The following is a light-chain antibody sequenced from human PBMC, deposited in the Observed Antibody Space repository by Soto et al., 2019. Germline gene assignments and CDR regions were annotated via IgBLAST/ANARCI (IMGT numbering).Light chain of an antibody. V-gene: IGLV2-14*03. J-gene: IGLJ1*01. CDR1: SSDVGGYNY. CDR2: DVS. CDR3: SSYTTSNTRQIV. Sequence: QSALTQPASVSGSPGQSITISCTGTSSDVGGYNYVSWYQHHPGKAPKLLIYDVSNRPSGVSNRFSGSKSDNTASLTISGLQPEDEADYYCSSYTTSNTRQIVFGTGTKVPGL.